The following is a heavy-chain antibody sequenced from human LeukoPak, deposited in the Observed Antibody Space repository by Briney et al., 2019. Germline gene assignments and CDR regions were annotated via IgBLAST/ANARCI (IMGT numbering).Heavy chain of an antibody. J-gene: IGHJ3*02. V-gene: IGHV1-69*13. D-gene: IGHD3-9*01. CDR3: AAPPLLTGYPYGI. CDR1: GGTFSSYA. Sequence: SVKVSCKASGGTFSSYAISWVRQAPGQGLEWMGGIIPIFGTANYAQKFQGRVTITADESTSTDYMELSSLRPEDTAVYYCAAPPLLTGYPYGIWGQGTMVTVSS. CDR2: IIPIFGTA.